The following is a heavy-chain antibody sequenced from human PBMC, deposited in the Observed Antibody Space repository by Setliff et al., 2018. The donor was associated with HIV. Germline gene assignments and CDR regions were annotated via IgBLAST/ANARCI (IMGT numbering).Heavy chain of an antibody. Sequence: ASVKVSCKASGYTFTSYAMHWVRQAPGQRLEWMGWINAGYGNTKYSQKFQGRVTMTTDTSTSTAYMELRSLRSDDTAVYYCARAPSGVVIGPDYWGQGTLVTVSS. V-gene: IGHV1-3*01. CDR2: INAGYGNT. D-gene: IGHD3-3*01. CDR1: GYTFTSYA. CDR3: ARAPSGVVIGPDY. J-gene: IGHJ4*02.